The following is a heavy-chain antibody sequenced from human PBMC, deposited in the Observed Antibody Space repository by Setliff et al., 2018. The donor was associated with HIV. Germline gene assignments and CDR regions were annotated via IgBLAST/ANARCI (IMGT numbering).Heavy chain of an antibody. CDR2: ISSSSSYI. J-gene: IGHJ6*03. CDR1: GFSFGSNW. D-gene: IGHD2-2*02. V-gene: IGHV3-21*01. Sequence: KPGGSLRLSCAASGFSFGSNWMSWVRQAPGKGLEWVSSISSSSSYIYYADSVKGRFTISRDNAKNSLYLLMNSLRAEDTAVYYWARYPRYPTPGALPAAIRGNGLQYYYYMDVWGKGTTVTVSS. CDR3: ARYPRYPTPGALPAAIRGNGLQYYYYMDV.